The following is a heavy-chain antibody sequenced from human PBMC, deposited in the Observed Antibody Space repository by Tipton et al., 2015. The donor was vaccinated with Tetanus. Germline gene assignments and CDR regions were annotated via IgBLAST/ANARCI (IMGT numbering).Heavy chain of an antibody. V-gene: IGHV4-59*01. D-gene: IGHD1-1*01. CDR3: ARLTTPFNTFDR. Sequence: TLSLTCSVSGGSLSTYFWTWIRQPPGKGLEWVGYISYTGSTNYNPSLKSRLSISLNTSHNQISLKLTSPAATDTAVYYCARLTTPFNTFDRWGQGRLVTVSS. J-gene: IGHJ3*01. CDR1: GGSLSTYF. CDR2: ISYTGST.